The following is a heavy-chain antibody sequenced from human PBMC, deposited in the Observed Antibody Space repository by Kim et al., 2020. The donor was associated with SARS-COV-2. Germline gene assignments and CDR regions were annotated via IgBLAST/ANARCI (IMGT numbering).Heavy chain of an antibody. V-gene: IGHV5-51*01. CDR3: AKSYDILTGYYFDY. Sequence: PSIQGQVTTSADKSISTAYLQWSSLKASDTAMYYCAKSYDILTGYYFDYWGQGTLVTVSS. J-gene: IGHJ4*02. D-gene: IGHD3-9*01.